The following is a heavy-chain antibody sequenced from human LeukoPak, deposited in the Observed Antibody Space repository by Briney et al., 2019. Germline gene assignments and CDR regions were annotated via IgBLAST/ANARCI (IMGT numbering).Heavy chain of an antibody. V-gene: IGHV5-51*01. CDR2: IYPGDSDT. D-gene: IGHD3-10*01. CDR3: ARLAMVRATGWFDP. J-gene: IGHJ5*02. CDR1: GYSFTSYL. Sequence: AESLKISCNGCGYSFTSYLIGWVRQMAGKGLEWMGIIYPGDSDTRYSPSFQGQVTISADKSISTAYLQWSSLKASDTAMYYCARLAMVRATGWFDPWGQGTLVTVSS.